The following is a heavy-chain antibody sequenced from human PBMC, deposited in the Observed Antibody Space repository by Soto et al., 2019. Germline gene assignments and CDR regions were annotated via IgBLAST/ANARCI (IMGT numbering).Heavy chain of an antibody. CDR2: IYSAGST. CDR3: ARDIRWHHAL. J-gene: IGHJ4*01. Sequence: EVQLVESGGGLVQPGGSLRLSCAASGFTVSNNYMSWVRQAPGKGLEWVSVIYSAGSTYYADSVKGRLTISRDNSKNTLYLQTNSLRAEDTAVYYCARDIRWHHALWGQGTLVTVSS. CDR1: GFTVSNNY. D-gene: IGHD4-17*01. V-gene: IGHV3-66*01.